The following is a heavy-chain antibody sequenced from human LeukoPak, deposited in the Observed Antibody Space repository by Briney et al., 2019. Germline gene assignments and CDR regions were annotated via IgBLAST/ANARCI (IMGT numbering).Heavy chain of an antibody. CDR3: AREDDDSNGIDV. D-gene: IGHD4-11*01. J-gene: IGHJ6*02. CDR1: GFTFSNYA. CDR2: IPYDGKHK. V-gene: IGHV3-30*04. Sequence: GGSLRLSCAASGFTFSNYAMEWVRQAPGKGLEWVALIPYDGKHKYYADSMKGRFTISRDNSKNTLYLQMNSLRAEDTAVYYCAREDDDSNGIDVWGHGTTVTVSS.